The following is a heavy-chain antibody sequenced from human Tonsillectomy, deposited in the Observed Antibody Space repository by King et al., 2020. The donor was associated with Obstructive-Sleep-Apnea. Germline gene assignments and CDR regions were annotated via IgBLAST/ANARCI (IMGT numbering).Heavy chain of an antibody. CDR3: TKDSGLGIAATGTGVLF. J-gene: IGHJ4*02. Sequence: QLVESGGDVVQPGRSLRLSCAASGFTFSSYGMHWVRQAPGKGLEWVALISYDGSNKYYADSVKGRFTISRDNSKNTLYLQMNSLRAEDTAVYYCTKDSGLGIAATGTGVLFWGQGTLVTVSS. D-gene: IGHD6-13*01. CDR2: ISYDGSNK. V-gene: IGHV3-30*18. CDR1: GFTFSSYG.